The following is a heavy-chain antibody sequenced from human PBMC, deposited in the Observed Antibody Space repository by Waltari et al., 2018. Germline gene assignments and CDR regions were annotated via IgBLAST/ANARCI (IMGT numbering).Heavy chain of an antibody. CDR1: GGSISRRVSY. J-gene: IGHJ5*02. CDR2: SSSSGIT. CDR3: ARFSKSANWIDP. D-gene: IGHD3-3*02. Sequence: QLQLQESGPGLVKPSETLSLTCNVSGGSISRRVSYWGWIRQPPGKGLEWIGSSSSSGITYYNTSLMSRVTISVYTSKNQFSLKLTSVIAAETAVFYCARFSKSANWIDPWGQGTLVTVSS. V-gene: IGHV4-39*01.